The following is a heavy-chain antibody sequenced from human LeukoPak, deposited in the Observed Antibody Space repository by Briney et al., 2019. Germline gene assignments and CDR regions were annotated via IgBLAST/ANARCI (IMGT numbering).Heavy chain of an antibody. Sequence: ASVKVSCKASGYTFTSYGISWVRQAPGQGLEWMGWISAYNGNTNYAQKLQGRVTMTTDTSTSTAYMELWSLRSDDTAVYYCARDPYNWNDGAFDIWGQGTMVTVSS. CDR1: GYTFTSYG. J-gene: IGHJ3*02. CDR3: ARDPYNWNDGAFDI. V-gene: IGHV1-18*01. CDR2: ISAYNGNT. D-gene: IGHD1-20*01.